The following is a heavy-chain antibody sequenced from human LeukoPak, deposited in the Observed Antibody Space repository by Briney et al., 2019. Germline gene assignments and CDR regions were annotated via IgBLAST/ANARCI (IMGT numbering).Heavy chain of an antibody. CDR3: ARNASIAAAGNGGRYFDY. D-gene: IGHD6-13*01. J-gene: IGHJ4*02. V-gene: IGHV4-39*01. Sequence: SETLSLTCTVSGGSISSSSHYWGWIRQPPGKGLEWIGSICYSGSTSYNPSLKSRVTISVDTSKNEFSLGLSSVAAADTAVYYCARNASIAAAGNGGRYFDYWGQGTLVTVSS. CDR1: GGSISSSSHY. CDR2: ICYSGST.